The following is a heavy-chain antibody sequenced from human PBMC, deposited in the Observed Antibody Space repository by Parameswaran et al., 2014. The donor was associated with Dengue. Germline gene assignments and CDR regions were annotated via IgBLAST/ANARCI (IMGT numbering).Heavy chain of an antibody. CDR3: ARDRLDSSGWYRAFDI. Sequence: RWIRQPPGKGLEWIGRIYTSGSTNYNPSLKSRVTISVDTSKNQFSLKLSSVTAADTAVYYCARDRLDSSGWYRAFDIWGQGTMVTVSS. J-gene: IGHJ3*02. V-gene: IGHV4-61*02. D-gene: IGHD6-19*01. CDR2: IYTSGST.